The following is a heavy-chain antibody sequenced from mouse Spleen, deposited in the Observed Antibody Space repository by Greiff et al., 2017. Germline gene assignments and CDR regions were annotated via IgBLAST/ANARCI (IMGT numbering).Heavy chain of an antibody. CDR3: ARRGYYYGSSALYYYAMDY. Sequence: QVQLQQPGAELVKPGASVKMSCKASGYTFTSYWITWVKQRPGQGLEWIGDIYPGSGSTSYNEKFKSKATLTVDTSSSTAYMQLSSLTSEDSAVYYCARRGYYYGSSALYYYAMDYWGQGTSVTVSS. J-gene: IGHJ4*01. CDR1: GYTFTSYW. CDR2: IYPGSGST. V-gene: IGHV1-55*01. D-gene: IGHD1-1*01.